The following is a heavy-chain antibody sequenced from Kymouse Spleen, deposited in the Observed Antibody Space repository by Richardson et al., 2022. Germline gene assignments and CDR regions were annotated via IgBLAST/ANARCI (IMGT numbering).Heavy chain of an antibody. CDR3: ARDTGDSDAFDI. CDR2: ISSSSSYI. CDR1: GFTFSSYS. Sequence: EVQLVESGGGLVKPGGSLRLSCAASGFTFSSYSMNWVRQAPGKGLEWVSSISSSSSYIYYADSVKGRFTISRDNAKNSLYLQMNSLRAEDTAVYYCARDTGDSDAFDIWGQGTMVTVSS. J-gene: IGHJ3*02. V-gene: IGHV3-21*03. D-gene: IGHD7-27*02.